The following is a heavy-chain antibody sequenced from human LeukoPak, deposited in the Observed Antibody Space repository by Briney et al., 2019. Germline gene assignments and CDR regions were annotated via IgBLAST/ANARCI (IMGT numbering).Heavy chain of an antibody. J-gene: IGHJ4*02. CDR2: IDSSGGVT. Sequence: GGSLRLSCTASGFIFSSYAMTWVRQAPGKGLEWVSGIDSSGGVTYYAESVRGRFTISRDNSKNTLYLQMNDLRAEDTAVYCCARGGHDYGAKRPFDYWGQGTLITVSS. V-gene: IGHV3-23*05. CDR3: ARGGHDYGAKRPFDY. CDR1: GFIFSSYA. D-gene: IGHD4-17*01.